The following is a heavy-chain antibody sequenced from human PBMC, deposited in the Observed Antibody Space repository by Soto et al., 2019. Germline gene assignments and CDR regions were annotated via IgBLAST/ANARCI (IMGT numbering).Heavy chain of an antibody. D-gene: IGHD3-10*01. CDR2: IYYNGST. V-gene: IGHV4-31*03. Sequence: TLSVTCTVPGASISIGGYFWSWILQHPGKALEWIGHIYYNGSTYYNPSLKSRLTISVDTSKNEFSLRLTSVTAADTAVYFCATDEYFGSEIDFYYYAMDVWGQGTTVTVSS. J-gene: IGHJ6*02. CDR1: GASISIGGYF. CDR3: ATDEYFGSEIDFYYYAMDV.